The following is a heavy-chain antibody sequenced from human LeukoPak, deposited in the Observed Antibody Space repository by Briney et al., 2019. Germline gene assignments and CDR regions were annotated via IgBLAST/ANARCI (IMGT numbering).Heavy chain of an antibody. D-gene: IGHD6-19*01. Sequence: GGSLRLSCAASGFTFDDYALHWVRQAPGKGLEWVSGISWNSGSIGYADSAKGRFTISRDNAKNSLYLQMNSLRAEDTALYYCAKDISGSGRYYFDYWGQGTLVTVSS. J-gene: IGHJ4*02. CDR2: ISWNSGSI. CDR3: AKDISGSGRYYFDY. V-gene: IGHV3-9*01. CDR1: GFTFDDYA.